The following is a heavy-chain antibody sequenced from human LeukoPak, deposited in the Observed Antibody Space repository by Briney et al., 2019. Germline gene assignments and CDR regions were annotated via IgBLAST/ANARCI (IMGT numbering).Heavy chain of an antibody. CDR2: ISYDGSNK. CDR3: AKEPGYYFDY. J-gene: IGHJ4*02. V-gene: IGHV3-30-3*01. Sequence: GRSLRLSCAASGFTFSNYAMHWVRQAPGKGLEWVAVISYDGSNKYYADSVKGRFTISRDNSKNTLYLQMNSLRAEDTAVYYCAKEPGYYFDYWGQGTLVTVSS. CDR1: GFTFSNYA.